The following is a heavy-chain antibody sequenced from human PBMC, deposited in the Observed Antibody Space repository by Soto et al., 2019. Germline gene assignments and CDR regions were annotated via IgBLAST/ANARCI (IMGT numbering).Heavy chain of an antibody. CDR3: SREGFYGSGSYYVFSYAFDI. V-gene: IGHV3-11*01. Sequence: GGALRLSCAGSGFTLSDYYISWIRLAPGKGLEWVSYISSSGSTIYYADSVKGRLTISRDNAKNSLYLQMNSLRAEDTAVYYFSREGFYGSGSYYVFSYAFDIWGQGTMVTVSS. CDR1: GFTLSDYY. D-gene: IGHD3-10*01. J-gene: IGHJ3*02. CDR2: ISSSGSTI.